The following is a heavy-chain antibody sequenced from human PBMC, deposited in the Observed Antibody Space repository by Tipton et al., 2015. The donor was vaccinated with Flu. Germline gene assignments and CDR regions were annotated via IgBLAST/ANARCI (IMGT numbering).Heavy chain of an antibody. CDR2: IYPGDSDT. Sequence: QLVQSGAEVKKPGESLKISCKGSGYSFTSYWIGWVRQMPGKGLEWMGIIYPGDSDTRYSPSFQGQVTISADKSISTAYLQWSSLKASDTAMYYCARSDEDHIAVVIATFAFDIWGQGTMVTVSS. V-gene: IGHV5-51*01. CDR1: GYSFTSYW. CDR3: ARSDEDHIAVVIATFAFDI. D-gene: IGHD2-21*01. J-gene: IGHJ3*02.